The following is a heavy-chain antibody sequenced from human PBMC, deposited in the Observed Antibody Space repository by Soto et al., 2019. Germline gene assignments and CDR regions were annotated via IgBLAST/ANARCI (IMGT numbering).Heavy chain of an antibody. CDR1: GYTFTSYH. J-gene: IGHJ5*02. Sequence: QVQLVQSGAEVKKPGASVKVSCKASGYTFTSYHLHWVRQAPGQGLEWMGMINPSGGRTTNDQKFQGEVPMTRDTATSTVYVELSSLRSDDTAVYYCARDTMIMVTTGIGSWGQGTQVTVSS. CDR2: INPSGGRT. D-gene: IGHD4-17*01. V-gene: IGHV1-46*03. CDR3: ARDTMIMVTTGIGS.